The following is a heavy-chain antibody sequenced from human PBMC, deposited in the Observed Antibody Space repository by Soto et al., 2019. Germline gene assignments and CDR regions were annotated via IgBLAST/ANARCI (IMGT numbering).Heavy chain of an antibody. V-gene: IGHV1-3*01. D-gene: IGHD5-12*01. J-gene: IGHJ3*01. CDR1: GYTFTTYA. Sequence: QVQLVQSGAEVKKPGASVKVSCKVSGYTFTTYAIHWVRQAPGQRLEWMGWVNAGNGNTKDSQKFRGRVTITRDTSASTAYMELSRLRYEDTAVYCCANLVESGYDAYDVFDVWGQGTRVTVSS. CDR3: ANLVESGYDAYDVFDV. CDR2: VNAGNGNT.